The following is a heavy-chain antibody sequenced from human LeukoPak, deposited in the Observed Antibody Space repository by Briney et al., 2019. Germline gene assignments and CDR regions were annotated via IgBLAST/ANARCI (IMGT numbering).Heavy chain of an antibody. CDR2: INHSGST. CDR1: GGSFSGYY. Sequence: SEALSLTCAVYGGSFSGYYWSWIRQPPGKGLEWIGEINHSGSTNYNPSLKSRVTISVDTSKNQFSLKLSSVTAAGTAVYYCARGGRNYVPSVATRFDYWGQGTLVTVSS. V-gene: IGHV4-34*01. J-gene: IGHJ4*02. D-gene: IGHD4-11*01. CDR3: ARGGRNYVPSVATRFDY.